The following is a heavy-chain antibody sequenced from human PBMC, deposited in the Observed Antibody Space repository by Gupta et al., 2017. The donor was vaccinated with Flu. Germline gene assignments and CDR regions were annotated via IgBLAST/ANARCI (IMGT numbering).Heavy chain of an antibody. Sequence: QVQLQQWGAGLLTPSDTLSLTCAVYNASLSGSYWSWIRQPPGKGPEWIGEIDHSGGTNYNPSLKSRVTMSVDTSKNQFSLNLYSVTAADTAIYYCTRLGGFTVGYNWFDPWGQGTLVTVSS. CDR3: TRLGGFTVGYNWFDP. V-gene: IGHV4-34*01. J-gene: IGHJ5*02. CDR2: IDHSGGT. CDR1: NASLSGSY. D-gene: IGHD4-11*01.